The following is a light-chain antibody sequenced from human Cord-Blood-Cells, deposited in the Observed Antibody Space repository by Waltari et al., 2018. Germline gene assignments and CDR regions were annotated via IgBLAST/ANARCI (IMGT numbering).Light chain of an antibody. CDR3: SSYAGSNNLV. CDR1: SSDVGGYNY. V-gene: IGLV2-8*01. J-gene: IGLJ2*01. CDR2: EVS. Sequence: QSALTQPPSASGSPGQSVTISCTGTSSDVGGYNYVSWYQQHPGKAPKLMIYEVSKRPSGFPDRFSGSKSGNTASLTVSWLQAEDEADYYCSSYAGSNNLVFGGGTKLTVL.